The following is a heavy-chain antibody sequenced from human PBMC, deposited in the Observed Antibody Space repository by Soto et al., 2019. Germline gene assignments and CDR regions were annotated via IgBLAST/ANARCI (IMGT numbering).Heavy chain of an antibody. D-gene: IGHD1-26*01. V-gene: IGHV3-23*01. CDR1: GFIFSSYA. CDR2: ITGSGGGT. Sequence: GGSLRLSCAASGFIFSSYAMNWVRQTPGTGLEWVSAITGSGGGTYSAASVKGRFTISRDNSKNTLYLQMNSLRADDTAVYYCAKVGATGLGAFDIWGQGTMVTVSS. J-gene: IGHJ3*02. CDR3: AKVGATGLGAFDI.